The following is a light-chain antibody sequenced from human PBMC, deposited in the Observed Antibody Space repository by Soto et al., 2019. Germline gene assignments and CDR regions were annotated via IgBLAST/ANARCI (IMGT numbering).Light chain of an antibody. J-gene: IGLJ3*02. Sequence: QSALTQPPSASGSPGQSVTISCTGTSSDTGNYNYVSWYQQHPGKAPKLMIYEVNKRPSGVPDRISGSKSGNTASLTVSGLQAEDEADYYCSSYAGSDNVVFGGGTKLTVL. CDR3: SSYAGSDNVV. CDR2: EVN. CDR1: SSDTGNYNY. V-gene: IGLV2-8*01.